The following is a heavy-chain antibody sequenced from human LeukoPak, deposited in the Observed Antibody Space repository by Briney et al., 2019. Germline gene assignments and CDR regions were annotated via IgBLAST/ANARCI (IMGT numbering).Heavy chain of an antibody. CDR3: ARGGKMVRNYYGMDV. J-gene: IGHJ6*04. CDR1: GGSFSGYY. Sequence: SETLSLTCAAYGGSFSGYYWSWIRQPPGKGLEWIGEINHSGSTNYNPSLKSRVTISVDTSKNQFSLKLSSVTAADTAVYYCARGGKMVRNYYGMDVWGKGTTVTVSS. D-gene: IGHD3-10*01. V-gene: IGHV4-34*01. CDR2: INHSGST.